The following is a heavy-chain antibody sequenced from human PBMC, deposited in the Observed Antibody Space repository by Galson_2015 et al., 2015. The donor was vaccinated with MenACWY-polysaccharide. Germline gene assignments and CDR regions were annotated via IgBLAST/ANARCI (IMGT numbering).Heavy chain of an antibody. CDR3: ARIGWRGFYPGDY. D-gene: IGHD3-3*01. V-gene: IGHV1-24*01. Sequence: SVKVSCKVSGSTVADLSMHWVRQAAGKGPEWMGAFDPEDGGTLYAPKFQDRVTITVDTSTDTAYTEMSGLKSDDTAVYYCARIGWRGFYPGDYWGQGTLVTVSS. J-gene: IGHJ4*02. CDR2: FDPEDGGT. CDR1: GSTVADLS.